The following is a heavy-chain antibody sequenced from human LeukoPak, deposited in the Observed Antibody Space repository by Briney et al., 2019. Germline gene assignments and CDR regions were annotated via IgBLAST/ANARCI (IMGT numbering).Heavy chain of an antibody. CDR1: GGSISSGDYY. Sequence: SETLSLTCTVSGGSISSGDYYWSWIRQPPGKGLEWIGYIYYSGSTYYNPSLKSRVTISVDTSKNQFSLKLSSVTAADTAVYYCARGLGPSGSYGWFDLWGQGTLVTVSS. CDR2: IYYSGST. D-gene: IGHD3-10*01. J-gene: IGHJ5*02. CDR3: ARGLGPSGSYGWFDL. V-gene: IGHV4-30-4*08.